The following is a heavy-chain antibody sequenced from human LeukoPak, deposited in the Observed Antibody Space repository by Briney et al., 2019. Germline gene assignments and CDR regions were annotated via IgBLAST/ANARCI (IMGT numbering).Heavy chain of an antibody. CDR3: ARVLRTVTRYLDY. V-gene: IGHV4-59*12. J-gene: IGHJ4*02. CDR2: IYYSGST. Sequence: SETLSLTCTVSGGSISSYYWSWIRQPPGKGLEWIGYIYYSGSTNYNPSLKSRATISVDRSKNQFSLKLSSVTAADTAVYYCARVLRTVTRYLDYWGQGTLVTVSS. D-gene: IGHD4-17*01. CDR1: GGSISSYY.